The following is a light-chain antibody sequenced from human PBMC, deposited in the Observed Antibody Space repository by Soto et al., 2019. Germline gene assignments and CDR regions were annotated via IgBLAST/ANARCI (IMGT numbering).Light chain of an antibody. J-gene: IGKJ5*01. CDR2: DAS. CDR1: QSVSSR. V-gene: IGKV3D-11*02. Sequence: ETVLTQSPGTLSLSPGEIATLSFRASQSVSSRLAWYQHKPGQAPRLLIYDASKRATGIPARFSGSGSGTNFTLTISSLEPEDFAVYYCQQRRSWQVTFGQGTRLEIK. CDR3: QQRRSWQVT.